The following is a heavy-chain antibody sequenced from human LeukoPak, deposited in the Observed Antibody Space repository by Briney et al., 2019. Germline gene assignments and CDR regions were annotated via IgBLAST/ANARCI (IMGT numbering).Heavy chain of an antibody. CDR3: ARPLSPYQFYFHT. CDR1: GYTFTAYY. V-gene: IGHV1-2*02. J-gene: IGHJ4*02. CDR2: IDPNGGGT. Sequence: ASVKDSCKASGYTFTAYYMHWVRQAPGQGLAWMGWIDPNGGGTNYAQQFQGRVTMTRDTSISTAYMELSSLTSDDTAVYYCARPLSPYQFYFHTWGQGTLLTVSS. D-gene: IGHD3-16*02.